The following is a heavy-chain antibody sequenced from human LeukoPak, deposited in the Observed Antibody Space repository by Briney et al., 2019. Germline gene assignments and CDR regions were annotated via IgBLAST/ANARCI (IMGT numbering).Heavy chain of an antibody. J-gene: IGHJ5*02. CDR3: ARGRGESVYAIGPWFDP. V-gene: IGHV3-30*01. Sequence: PGRSLRLSCAASGFTFSSYAMHWVRQAPGKGLEWVAVISYDGSNKYYADSVKGRFTISRDNSKNTLYLQMNSLRAEDTAVYYCARGRGESVYAIGPWFDPWGQGTLVTVSS. CDR1: GFTFSSYA. CDR2: ISYDGSNK. D-gene: IGHD2-8*01.